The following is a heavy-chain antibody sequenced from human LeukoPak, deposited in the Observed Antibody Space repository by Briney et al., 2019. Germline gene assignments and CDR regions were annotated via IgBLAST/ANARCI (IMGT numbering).Heavy chain of an antibody. CDR3: AKDRAEQQLVFWFDP. D-gene: IGHD6-13*01. Sequence: ASVKVSCKASGGTFSSYAISWVRQAPGQGLEWMGGIIPIFGTANYAQKFQGRVTITADKSTSTAYMELSSLRAEDTAVYYCAKDRAEQQLVFWFDPWGQGTLVTVSS. J-gene: IGHJ5*02. V-gene: IGHV1-69*06. CDR1: GGTFSSYA. CDR2: IIPIFGTA.